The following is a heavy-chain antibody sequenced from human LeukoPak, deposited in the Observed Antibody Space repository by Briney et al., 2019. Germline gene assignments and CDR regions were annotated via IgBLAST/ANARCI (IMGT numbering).Heavy chain of an antibody. CDR2: ISYDGSNK. V-gene: IGHV3-30*18. CDR3: AKAGDVVVVVAATLGIFQH. D-gene: IGHD2-15*01. J-gene: IGHJ1*01. Sequence: GGSLRLSCAASGFTFSSYGMHWVRQAPGKGLEWVAVISYDGSNKYYADSVKGRFTISRDNSKNTLYLQMNSLRAEDTAVYYCAKAGDVVVVVAATLGIFQHWGQGTLVTVSS. CDR1: GFTFSSYG.